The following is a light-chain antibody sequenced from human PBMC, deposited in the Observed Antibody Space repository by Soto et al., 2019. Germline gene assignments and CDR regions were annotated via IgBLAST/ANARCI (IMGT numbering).Light chain of an antibody. Sequence: EIVLTQSPGTLSLSPWERATLSCRASQSVSNNYLAWYQQKPGQAPRLLIYGASNRATGIPDRFSGSGSGTEFTLTISRLEPEDFAVYYCQYGTSPTWTFGQGTKVDIK. CDR2: GAS. CDR1: QSVSNNY. J-gene: IGKJ1*01. V-gene: IGKV3-20*01. CDR3: QYGTSPTWT.